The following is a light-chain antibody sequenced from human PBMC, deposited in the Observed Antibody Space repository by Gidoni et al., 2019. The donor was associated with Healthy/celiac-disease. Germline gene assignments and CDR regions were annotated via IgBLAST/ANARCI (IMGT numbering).Light chain of an antibody. J-gene: IGKJ2*04. CDR1: QSISSY. CDR3: QQSYSNPTLCS. V-gene: IGKV1-39*01. Sequence: DIQMTQSPSSLSASVGDRVTITCRASQSISSYLNWYQHKPGKAPKLLLYAAASLKSGVPSRFSGSGSGTDFNLTISSLQPEDFATYYCQQSYSNPTLCSFGQGTKLEIK. CDR2: AAA.